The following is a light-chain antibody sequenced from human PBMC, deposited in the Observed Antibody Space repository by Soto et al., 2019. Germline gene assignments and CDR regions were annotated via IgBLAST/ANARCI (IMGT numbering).Light chain of an antibody. CDR3: QQYYSSPLT. CDR2: AAS. J-gene: IGKJ4*01. CDR1: QSISSSY. V-gene: IGKV3-20*01. Sequence: EIVLTQSPGTLSLSPGEGGTLSCRASQSISSSYLAWYQQKPGQSPRLLIYAASSRATGIPDRFSGSGSGTDFTLTISRLEPEDFAVYYCQQYYSSPLTFGGGTKVEIK.